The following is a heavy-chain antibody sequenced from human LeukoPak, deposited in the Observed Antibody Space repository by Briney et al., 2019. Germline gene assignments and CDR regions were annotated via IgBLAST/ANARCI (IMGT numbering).Heavy chain of an antibody. Sequence: PSETLSLTCTGSGGSISSYYWSWIRQPPGKGLEWIGYIYYRGSTNYNPSLNSRVTISADASKNQFSLKLNSVTAADTAVYYCARRNVLTEGEAFDIWGQGTMVTVSS. CDR3: ARRNVLTEGEAFDI. CDR1: GGSISSYY. V-gene: IGHV4-59*08. CDR2: IYYRGST. J-gene: IGHJ3*02. D-gene: IGHD3-9*01.